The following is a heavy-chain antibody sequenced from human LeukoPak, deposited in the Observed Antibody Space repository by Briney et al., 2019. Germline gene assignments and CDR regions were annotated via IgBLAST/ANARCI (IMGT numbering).Heavy chain of an antibody. J-gene: IGHJ4*02. CDR1: GYTFTGYY. D-gene: IGHD1-26*01. Sequence: ASVKVSCKASGYTFTGYYMHWVRQAPGQGLEWMGWINPNSGGTNYAQKFRGRVTMTRDTSISTAYMELSRLRSDDTAVYYCARDPSGSYSGHFDYWGQGTLVTVSS. CDR3: ARDPSGSYSGHFDY. CDR2: INPNSGGT. V-gene: IGHV1-2*02.